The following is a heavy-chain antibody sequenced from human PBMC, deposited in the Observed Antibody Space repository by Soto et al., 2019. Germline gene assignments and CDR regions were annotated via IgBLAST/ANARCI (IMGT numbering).Heavy chain of an antibody. J-gene: IGHJ6*02. V-gene: IGHV4-34*01. CDR3: ARWHPTYLYYYYGMDV. CDR1: GGSFSGYY. CDR2: INHSGST. Sequence: LSLTCAIYGGSFSGYYWSWMRQPPGKGLEWIGEINHSGSTNYNPSLKSRVTISVDTSKNQFSLKLSSVTAADTAVYYCARWHPTYLYYYYGMDVWGQGTTVTVSS.